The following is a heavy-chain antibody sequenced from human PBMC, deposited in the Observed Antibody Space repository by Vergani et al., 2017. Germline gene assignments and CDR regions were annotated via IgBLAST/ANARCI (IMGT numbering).Heavy chain of an antibody. V-gene: IGHV3-23*01. CDR3: SKVCGYSSCPYRRGAFDV. D-gene: IGHD3-22*01. J-gene: IGHJ3*01. CDR2: INNNGGST. Sequence: QLLESGGGLIQPGGSLRLSCAASGFTFNSYAMTWVRQAPGKGLEWVSGINNNGGSTYYADSVKGRFNISSDNSKNTLYLQMTDLRAGDTATYYCSKVCGYSSCPYRRGAFDVWGHGTMVTVSS. CDR1: GFTFNSYA.